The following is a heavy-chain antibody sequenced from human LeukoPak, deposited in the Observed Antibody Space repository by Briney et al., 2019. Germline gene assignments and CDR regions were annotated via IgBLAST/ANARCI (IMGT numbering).Heavy chain of an antibody. CDR1: GFTFNSYW. Sequence: GGSLRLSCAASGFTFNSYWMHWVRQAPGKGLVWVSRINSDGSSISHADSEKGRFTISRDNAKNTLYLQMNSLRGEDAAVYYCAARGYCSGTSCLLEYWGQGTLVTVSS. CDR3: AARGYCSGTSCLLEY. CDR2: INSDGSSI. J-gene: IGHJ4*02. D-gene: IGHD2-2*01. V-gene: IGHV3-74*01.